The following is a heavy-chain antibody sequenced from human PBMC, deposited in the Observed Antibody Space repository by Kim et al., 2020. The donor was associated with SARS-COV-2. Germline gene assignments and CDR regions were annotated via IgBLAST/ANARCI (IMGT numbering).Heavy chain of an antibody. Sequence: GGSLRLSCAASGFTFSSYWMSWVRQAPGKGLEWVANIKQDGSEKYYVDSVKGRFTISRDNAKNSLYLQMNSLRAEDTAVYYCARHAFRLYDSSPGYFDYWGQGPLVTVSS. CDR1: GFTFSSYW. V-gene: IGHV3-7*01. CDR2: IKQDGSEK. J-gene: IGHJ4*02. D-gene: IGHD3-22*01. CDR3: ARHAFRLYDSSPGYFDY.